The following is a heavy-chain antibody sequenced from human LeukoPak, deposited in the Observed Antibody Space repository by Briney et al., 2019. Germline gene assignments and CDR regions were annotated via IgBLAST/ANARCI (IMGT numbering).Heavy chain of an antibody. CDR3: ARAPAYRPFDP. CDR2: IYYSGST. J-gene: IGHJ5*02. CDR1: GGSISSGDYY. V-gene: IGHV4-30-4*01. D-gene: IGHD1-14*01. Sequence: PSETLSLTCTVSGGSISSGDYYWSWIRQPPGKGLEWIGYIYYSGSTYYNPSLKSRVTISVDTSKNQFSLKLSSVTAADTAVYYCARAPAYRPFDPWGQGTLVTVSS.